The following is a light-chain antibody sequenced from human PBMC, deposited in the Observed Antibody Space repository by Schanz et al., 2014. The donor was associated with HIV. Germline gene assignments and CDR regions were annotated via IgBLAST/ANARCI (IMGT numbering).Light chain of an antibody. Sequence: DIQMTQSPSSLSASVGDRVTITCRASQSISIYLNWYQQKPGKAPKLLIYLASTLQSGVPSRFSGGGSGTEFTLTISSLQPDDFATYYCQQYTNYPWTFGQGTKVEIK. CDR1: QSISIY. CDR2: LAS. J-gene: IGKJ1*01. CDR3: QQYTNYPWT. V-gene: IGKV1-39*01.